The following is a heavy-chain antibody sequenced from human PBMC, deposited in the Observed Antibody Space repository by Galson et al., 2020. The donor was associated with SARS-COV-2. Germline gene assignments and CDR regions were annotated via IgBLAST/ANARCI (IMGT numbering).Heavy chain of an antibody. CDR2: INHSGSS. D-gene: IGHD3-10*01. CDR1: GGSFSRSY. Sequence: SDPLSLTSAVSGGSFSRSYWSCLPLPPGKGLEWVGDINHSGSSNYTPSLKRLITMSQHTYKNQCSLKLSSVTAADTGVYYCAKRNELVWFGQLVLANYNYGMDGWSQGTTVTVSS. CDR3: AKRNELVWFGQLVLANYNYGMDG. J-gene: IGHJ6*02. V-gene: IGHV4-34*01.